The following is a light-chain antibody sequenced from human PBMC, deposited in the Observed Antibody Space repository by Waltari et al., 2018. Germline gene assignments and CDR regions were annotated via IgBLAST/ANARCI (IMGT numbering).Light chain of an antibody. CDR1: QLGDKY. CDR3: QVWDKTTGV. Sequence: SYEVTQPLSVSVSPGQTASITCSGDQLGDKYVCWYQQKPGQSPLLVIYRNTKRPSGIPERFSGSNSGNTATLTISGTQALDEADYYCQVWDKTTGVFGTGTKVTVL. CDR2: RNT. V-gene: IGLV3-1*01. J-gene: IGLJ1*01.